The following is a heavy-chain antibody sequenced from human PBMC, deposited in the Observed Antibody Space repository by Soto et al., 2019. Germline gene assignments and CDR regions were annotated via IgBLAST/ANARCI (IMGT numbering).Heavy chain of an antibody. CDR3: AKDGRSFLLWFGELSWVDY. V-gene: IGHV3-30*18. CDR2: ISYDGSNK. D-gene: IGHD3-10*01. CDR1: GFTFSSYG. Sequence: QVQLVESGGGVVQPGRSLRLSCAASGFTFSSYGMHWVRQAPGQGLEWVAVISYDGSNKYYADSVKGRFTISRDNSKNTLYLQMNSLRAEDTAVYYCAKDGRSFLLWFGELSWVDYWGQGTLVTVSS. J-gene: IGHJ4*02.